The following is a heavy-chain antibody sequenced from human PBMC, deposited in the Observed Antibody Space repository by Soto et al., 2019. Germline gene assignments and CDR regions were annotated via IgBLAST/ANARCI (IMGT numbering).Heavy chain of an antibody. Sequence: SETLSLTCTVSGGSISSGGYYWSWIRQHPGKGLEWIGYIYYSGSTYYNPSLKSRVTISVDTSKNQFSLKLSSVTAADTAVYYCARGFLPGVRVPAAKGNNDAFDIWGQGTMVTVSS. CDR1: GGSISSGGYY. CDR2: IYYSGST. CDR3: ARGFLPGVRVPAAKGNNDAFDI. D-gene: IGHD2-2*01. V-gene: IGHV4-31*03. J-gene: IGHJ3*02.